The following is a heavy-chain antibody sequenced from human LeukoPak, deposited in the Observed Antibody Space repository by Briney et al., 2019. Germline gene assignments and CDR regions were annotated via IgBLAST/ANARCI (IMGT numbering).Heavy chain of an antibody. V-gene: IGHV3-30-3*01. CDR2: ISYDGSDK. Sequence: GRSLRLSCAASGFTFSNYAMHWVRQAPGKGLEWVAVISYDGSDKYYADSVKGRFTISRDNSKNTLYLQMNSLRPEDTAVYYCARDWGRRYSSGWYGDFDYWGQGTLVTVSS. D-gene: IGHD6-19*01. CDR1: GFTFSNYA. J-gene: IGHJ4*02. CDR3: ARDWGRRYSSGWYGDFDY.